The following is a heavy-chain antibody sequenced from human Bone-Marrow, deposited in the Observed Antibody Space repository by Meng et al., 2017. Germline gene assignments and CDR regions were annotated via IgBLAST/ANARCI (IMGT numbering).Heavy chain of an antibody. CDR3: ASGPQNSGGPSY. J-gene: IGHJ4*02. V-gene: IGHV3-48*03. Sequence: GESLKISCTASGFTFSSYELMWVRQARGKGLEWLSYISNSGSTIRYADSVKGRFTISRDNTKNTLYLKMESLRAEDTAVYYCASGPQNSGGPSYWGQGTLVTVSS. CDR1: GFTFSSYE. D-gene: IGHD1-26*01. CDR2: ISNSGSTI.